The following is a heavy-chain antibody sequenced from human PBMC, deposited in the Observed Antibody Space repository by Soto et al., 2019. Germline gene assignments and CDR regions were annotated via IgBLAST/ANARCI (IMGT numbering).Heavy chain of an antibody. V-gene: IGHV1-69*01. CDR2: IVPIFASS. J-gene: IGHJ4*02. Sequence: QVQLVQSGAEVKKPGSSVKVSCEASGPTFSSYSFNWVRQAPGQGLEWMGGIVPIFASSNYAQKFQDRVTNTADASTSTVDLELTSLRSEHTAVYSCARFAPLRRHGLSPQWFSSYFDSWGQGTLITVSS. CDR3: ARFAPLRRHGLSPQWFSSYFDS. CDR1: GPTFSSYS. D-gene: IGHD3-22*01.